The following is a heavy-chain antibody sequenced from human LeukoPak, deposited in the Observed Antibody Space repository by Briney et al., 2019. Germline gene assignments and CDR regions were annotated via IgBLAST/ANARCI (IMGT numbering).Heavy chain of an antibody. Sequence: GGSLRLSCAASGFTFSSYAMIWVRQAPGMGLEWVSAISGSGNTTYYADSVKGRFTISRDNSKNTLYLQMNGLRAEDTAVYYCAKDLGRGSYPHYWGQGTLVTVSS. V-gene: IGHV3-23*01. J-gene: IGHJ4*02. CDR2: ISGSGNTT. CDR3: AKDLGRGSYPHY. D-gene: IGHD3-10*01. CDR1: GFTFSSYA.